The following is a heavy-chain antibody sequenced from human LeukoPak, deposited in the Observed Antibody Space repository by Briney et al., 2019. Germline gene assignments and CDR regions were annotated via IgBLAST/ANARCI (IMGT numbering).Heavy chain of an antibody. J-gene: IGHJ6*03. Sequence: SVKVSCKASGGTYNNFAITWVRPAPGPGLEWVGGILPVFGTSNYAQRFQGRVTIAADESTGTTFMELSGLISEDTAVYYCARDHRGFYYGSGNYYHLDVWGKGTTVTVSS. V-gene: IGHV1-69*13. CDR3: ARDHRGFYYGSGNYYHLDV. CDR1: GGTYNNFA. D-gene: IGHD3-10*01. CDR2: ILPVFGTS.